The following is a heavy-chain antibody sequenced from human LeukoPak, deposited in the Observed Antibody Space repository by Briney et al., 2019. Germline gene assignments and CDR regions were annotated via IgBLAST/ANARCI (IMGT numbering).Heavy chain of an antibody. J-gene: IGHJ6*03. V-gene: IGHV5-51*01. Sequence: GESLKISCKGSGYSFTSYWIGWVRQMPGKGLEWMGIIYPGDSDTRYSPSFQGQVTISADKSISTAYLQWSSLKASDTAMYYCARHADYDSSGYYNYYYYYTDVWGKGTTVTVSS. CDR2: IYPGDSDT. CDR1: GYSFTSYW. CDR3: ARHADYDSSGYYNYYYYYTDV. D-gene: IGHD3-22*01.